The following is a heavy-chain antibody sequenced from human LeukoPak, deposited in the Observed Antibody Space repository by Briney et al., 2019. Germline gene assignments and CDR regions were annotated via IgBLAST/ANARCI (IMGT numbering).Heavy chain of an antibody. J-gene: IGHJ4*02. CDR3: AREVPATAIRFGY. CDR1: GGSFSGYY. V-gene: IGHV4-34*01. Sequence: SETLSLTCAVYGGSFSGYYWSWIRQPPGKGLEWIGEINHSGSTNYNPSLKSRVTISVDTSKNQFSLKLSSVTAADTAVYYCAREVPATAIRFGYWGQGTLVTVSS. D-gene: IGHD2-2*01. CDR2: INHSGST.